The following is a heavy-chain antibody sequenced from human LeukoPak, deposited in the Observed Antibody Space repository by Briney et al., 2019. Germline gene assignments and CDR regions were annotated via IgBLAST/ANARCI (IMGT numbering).Heavy chain of an antibody. D-gene: IGHD1-26*01. CDR1: GFTFRSYA. CDR2: INESGVGT. J-gene: IGHJ4*02. CDR3: AKVKVGATIDY. V-gene: IGHV3-23*01. Sequence: GGSLRLSCAASGFTFRSYAMNWVRQAPGKGLEWVSGINESGVGTNYADSVKGRFTTSRDNSKNTLYLQMNSLRAEDTAVYYCAKVKVGATIDYWGQGTLVTVSS.